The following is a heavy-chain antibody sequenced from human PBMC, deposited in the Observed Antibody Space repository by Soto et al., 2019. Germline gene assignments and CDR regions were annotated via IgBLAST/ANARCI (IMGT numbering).Heavy chain of an antibody. Sequence: GVLRLSCAASGFTFSDYYMSWIRQAPGKGLEWVSYVSSSGSTIYYADSVKGRFTISRDNAKKSLYLQMNSLRAEDTAVYYCARDWTAAYSFDYWGQGTLVTVSS. CDR2: VSSSGSTI. J-gene: IGHJ4*02. V-gene: IGHV3-11*01. CDR1: GFTFSDYY. CDR3: ARDWTAAYSFDY. D-gene: IGHD6-13*01.